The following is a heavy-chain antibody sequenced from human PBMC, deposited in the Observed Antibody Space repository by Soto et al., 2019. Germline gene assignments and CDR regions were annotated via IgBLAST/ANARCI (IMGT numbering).Heavy chain of an antibody. D-gene: IGHD2-15*01. J-gene: IGHJ4*02. Sequence: GSLELSCSGCGVSVNTYWVNWIRQTPGKGLEWVANINPEGNAKTYVDPVKGRFFVSRDNTRNSLDLQMTSLRVEDSAIYFCAAWDISNIWGQGILVTVSS. V-gene: IGHV3-7*01. CDR3: AAWDISNI. CDR2: INPEGNAK. CDR1: GVSVNTYW.